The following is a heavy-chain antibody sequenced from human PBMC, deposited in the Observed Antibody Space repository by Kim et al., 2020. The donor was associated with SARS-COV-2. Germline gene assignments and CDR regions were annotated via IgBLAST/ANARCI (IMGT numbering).Heavy chain of an antibody. CDR2: MYTTGST. J-gene: IGHJ4*02. Sequence: SETLSLTCTVSGGSISSYYWSWIRQPAGKGLEWIGRMYTTGSTNYNPSLKSRVTMSIDPSKNQFSLNLSSVTAADTAVYYCARSVSRRYPTDFDYWGQGTLVSVSS. CDR1: GGSISSYY. D-gene: IGHD1-26*01. V-gene: IGHV4-4*07. CDR3: ARSVSRRYPTDFDY.